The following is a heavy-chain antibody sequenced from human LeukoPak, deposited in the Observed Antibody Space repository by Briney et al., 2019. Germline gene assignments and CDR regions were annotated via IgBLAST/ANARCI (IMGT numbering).Heavy chain of an antibody. Sequence: ASVKVSCKASGYTFTDYYMHWVRQAPGQGLEWMGWINPNSGGTNYAQKFQGRVTMTRDTSITTAYMELSRLRSDDTAVYYCARGYCSGGSCYSSYSQAKSALDVWGQGTTVTVSS. V-gene: IGHV1-2*02. CDR3: ARGYCSGGSCYSSYSQAKSALDV. D-gene: IGHD2-15*01. CDR1: GYTFTDYY. J-gene: IGHJ6*02. CDR2: INPNSGGT.